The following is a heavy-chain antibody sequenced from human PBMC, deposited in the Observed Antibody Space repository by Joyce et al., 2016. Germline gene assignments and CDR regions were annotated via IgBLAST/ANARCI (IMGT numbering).Heavy chain of an antibody. Sequence: EVQLLESGGGLVQPGGSLTLSCAASGFTVHNYVLTWVRQAPGKVLVWVSFISVIGCSTYYADSGRDRFTISRDNSTNTLFLQMTSLTAEDTAVYYCAKDRPYSTYYYFYYMDVWGKGTTVTVSS. CDR2: ISVIGCST. CDR3: AKDRPYSTYYYFYYMDV. CDR1: GFTVHNYV. J-gene: IGHJ6*03. V-gene: IGHV3-23*01. D-gene: IGHD4-11*01.